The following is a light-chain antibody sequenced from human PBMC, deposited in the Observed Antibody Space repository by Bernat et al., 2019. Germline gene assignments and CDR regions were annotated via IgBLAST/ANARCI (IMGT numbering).Light chain of an antibody. J-gene: IGKJ3*01. CDR3: QQYNNYFT. V-gene: IGKV1-5*03. CDR1: QTISFW. Sequence: DIQITQSPSTLSASVGDRVTITCRASQTISFWLAWYQQKPGKAPKLLIYKASSLQSGVPSRFSGSGSGTEFTLTISGLQPDDFATYYCQQYNNYFTFGPGTKVDIK. CDR2: KAS.